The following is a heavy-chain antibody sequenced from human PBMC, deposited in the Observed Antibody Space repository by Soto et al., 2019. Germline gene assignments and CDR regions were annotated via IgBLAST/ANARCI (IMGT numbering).Heavy chain of an antibody. V-gene: IGHV3-7*05. CDR3: AKEPPSASMVRGNWFDP. J-gene: IGHJ5*02. D-gene: IGHD3-10*01. Sequence: GGSLRLSCAASGFDIGDYCMTWVRQAPGKGLEWVANVKEDGTERQYVDSVKGRFTISRDNSKNTLYLQMRSLRAEDTAVYYCAKEPPSASMVRGNWFDPWGQGTLVTVSS. CDR2: VKEDGTER. CDR1: GFDIGDYC.